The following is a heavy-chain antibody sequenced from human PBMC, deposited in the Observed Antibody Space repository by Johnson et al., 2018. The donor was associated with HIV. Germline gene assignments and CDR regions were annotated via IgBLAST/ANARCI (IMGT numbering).Heavy chain of an antibody. CDR2: ISYDGSNK. CDR1: AFTFSSYA. CDR3: ARGALGDWVDAFDI. Sequence: QVQLVESGGGMVQPGGSLRLSCAASAFTFSSYAMHWVRQAPGKGLAWVALISYDGSNKYYPDSVKGRFTISTDNSKNTLYLQMNSRRAEDTAVFYCARGALGDWVDAFDIWGQGTMVTVSS. J-gene: IGHJ3*02. V-gene: IGHV3-30-3*01. D-gene: IGHD3-16*01.